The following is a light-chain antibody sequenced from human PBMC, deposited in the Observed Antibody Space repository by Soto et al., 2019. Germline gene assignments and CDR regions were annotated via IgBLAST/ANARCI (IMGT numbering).Light chain of an antibody. CDR3: QQYGSSPQT. CDR1: QSVSSSY. CDR2: GAS. V-gene: IGKV3-20*01. Sequence: IVLTQSPGTLSLSPWERATLSWKTSQSVSSSYLAWYQQKPGQAPRPLIYGASSRATGIPGRFSGSGSGTDFTLTISRLEPEDFAVYYCQQYGSSPQTFGQGTKVDIK. J-gene: IGKJ1*01.